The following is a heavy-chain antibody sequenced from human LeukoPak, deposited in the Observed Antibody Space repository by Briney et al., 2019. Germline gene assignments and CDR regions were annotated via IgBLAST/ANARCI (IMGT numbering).Heavy chain of an antibody. CDR3: ARARHCDSGGCYGWFDP. V-gene: IGHV6-1*01. Sequence: SQTLSLTCVISGDSVSSNSVTWHWIRQSPSRGLEWLGRTYYRSKWYNDYAVSVKSRVTFNPDTSKNQFSLQLNSVTPEDTAVYYCARARHCDSGGCYGWFDPWGQGTLVTVSS. J-gene: IGHJ5*02. CDR1: GDSVSSNSVT. D-gene: IGHD2-15*01. CDR2: TYYRSKWYN.